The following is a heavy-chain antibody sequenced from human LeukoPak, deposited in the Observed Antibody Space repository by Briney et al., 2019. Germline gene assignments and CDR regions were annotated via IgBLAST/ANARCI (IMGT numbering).Heavy chain of an antibody. D-gene: IGHD3-22*01. Sequence: GGSLRLSCAASGFTFSSYAMSWVRQAPGKGLEWVSAISGSGGSTYYADSVKGRFTISRDNAKNSLYLQMNSLRAEDTAVYYCARDPPYYYDSSGYSLDAFDIWGQGTMVTVSS. CDR2: ISGSGGST. CDR3: ARDPPYYYDSSGYSLDAFDI. V-gene: IGHV3-23*01. J-gene: IGHJ3*02. CDR1: GFTFSSYA.